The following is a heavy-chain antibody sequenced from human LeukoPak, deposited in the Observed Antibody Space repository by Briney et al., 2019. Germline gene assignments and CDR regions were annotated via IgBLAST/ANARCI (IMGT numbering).Heavy chain of an antibody. CDR1: GFTFSSYA. V-gene: IGHV3-30-3*01. J-gene: IGHJ4*02. CDR2: ISYDGSNK. D-gene: IGHD6-13*01. Sequence: GRSLRLSCAASGFTFSSYAMHWVRQAPGKGLEWVAVISYDGSNKYYADSVKGRFTISRDNSKNTLYLQMNSLRAEDTAVYYCARVGDSSSWYQPLGYWGQGTLVTVSS. CDR3: ARVGDSSSWYQPLGY.